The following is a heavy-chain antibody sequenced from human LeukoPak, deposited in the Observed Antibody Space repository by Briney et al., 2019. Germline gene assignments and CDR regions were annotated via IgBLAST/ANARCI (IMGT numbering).Heavy chain of an antibody. J-gene: IGHJ4*02. CDR2: IYYSGST. Sequence: SETLSLTCTVSGGSISSSSYYWGWLRQPPGKGLERIGSIYYSGSTYYNPSLKSRVTISVDTSKNQFSLKLSSVTAADTAVYYCASNPASVVVPAAIRRLREYNDYWGQGTLVTVSS. CDR3: ASNPASVVVPAAIRRLREYNDY. V-gene: IGHV4-39*01. D-gene: IGHD2-2*02. CDR1: GGSISSSSYY.